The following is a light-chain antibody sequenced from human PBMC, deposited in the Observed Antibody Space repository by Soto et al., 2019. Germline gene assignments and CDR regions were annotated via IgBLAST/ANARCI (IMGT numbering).Light chain of an antibody. CDR2: DIS. CDR1: SSDVGGHNY. CDR3: SSYSSSSTFYV. V-gene: IGLV2-14*03. J-gene: IGLJ1*01. Sequence: LTQPASVSGSPGQSITISCTGTSSDVGGHNYVSWYQQHPGKVPNLIVYDISFRPSGVSHRFSGSKSGSTASLTISGLQAEDEADYYCSSYSSSSTFYVFGIGPNATVL.